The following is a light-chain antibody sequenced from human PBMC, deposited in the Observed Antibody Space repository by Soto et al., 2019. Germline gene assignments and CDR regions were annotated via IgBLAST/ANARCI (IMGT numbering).Light chain of an antibody. CDR2: DAS. CDR1: QDINNY. Sequence: DIQMTQSPSSLSASVGDRVTITCQASQDINNYLNWFQQKPRKAPKLLIYDASNLETGVPSRFSGSGSGTDFTLTISSLHPEDIATYYCQQYDNLPRTFGQGTKVEIK. V-gene: IGKV1-33*01. J-gene: IGKJ1*01. CDR3: QQYDNLPRT.